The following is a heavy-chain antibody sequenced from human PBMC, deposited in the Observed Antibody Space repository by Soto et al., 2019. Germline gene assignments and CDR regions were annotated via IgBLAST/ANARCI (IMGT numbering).Heavy chain of an antibody. CDR3: AHRAYYYGSGSYYTH. CDR2: IYWDDDK. Sequence: SGPTLVNPTQTLTLTCTSSGFSLSTREVGVGWIRQPPGKALEWLALIYWDDDKRYRPSLRSRLTIVKDTSKNLVILIMTNMDPEDTATYYCAHRAYYYGSGSYYTHWGQGILVTVSS. D-gene: IGHD3-10*01. V-gene: IGHV2-5*02. CDR1: GFSLSTREVG. J-gene: IGHJ4*02.